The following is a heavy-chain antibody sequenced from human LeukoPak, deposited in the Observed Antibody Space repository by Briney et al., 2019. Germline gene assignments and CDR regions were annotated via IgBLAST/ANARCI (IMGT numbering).Heavy chain of an antibody. CDR3: AREVMVRGVPGFDY. CDR1: GFTFSNSA. D-gene: IGHD3-10*01. V-gene: IGHV3-66*01. Sequence: GGSLRLSCAASGFTFSNSAMTWVRQVPGKGLEWVSVIYSGGSTYYADSVKGRFTISRDNSKNTLYLQMNSLRAEDTAVYYCAREVMVRGVPGFDYWGQGTLVTVSS. CDR2: IYSGGST. J-gene: IGHJ4*02.